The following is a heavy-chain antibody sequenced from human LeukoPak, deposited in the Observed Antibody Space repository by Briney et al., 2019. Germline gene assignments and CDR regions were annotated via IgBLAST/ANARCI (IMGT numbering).Heavy chain of an antibody. CDR3: AKPFIVGATGYYYYYMDV. V-gene: IGHV3-23*01. CDR1: GFTFSSYS. J-gene: IGHJ6*03. CDR2: ISGSGSST. Sequence: GGSLRLSCAASGFTFSSYSMNWVRQAPGKGLEWVSAISGSGSSTHYADSVKGRFTISRDNSKNTLYLQMNNLRAEDTAVYYCAKPFIVGATGYYYYYMDVWGKGTTVTVSS. D-gene: IGHD1-26*01.